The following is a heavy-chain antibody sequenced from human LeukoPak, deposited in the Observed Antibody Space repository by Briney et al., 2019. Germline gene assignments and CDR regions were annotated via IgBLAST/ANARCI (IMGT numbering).Heavy chain of an antibody. V-gene: IGHV4-34*01. CDR3: ARGKAAFDY. CDR2: INHSGST. Sequence: RPSETLSLTCAVYGGSFSSYYWSWIRQPPGKGLEWIGEINHSGSTNYNPSLKSRVTISVDTSKNQFSLKLSSVTAVDTAVYYCARGKAAFDYWGQGTLVTVSS. J-gene: IGHJ4*02. CDR1: GGSFSSYY.